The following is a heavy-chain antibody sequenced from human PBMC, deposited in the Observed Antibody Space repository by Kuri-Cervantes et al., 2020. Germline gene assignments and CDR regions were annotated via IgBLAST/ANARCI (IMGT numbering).Heavy chain of an antibody. D-gene: IGHD6-19*01. J-gene: IGHJ4*02. CDR2: IYYTGST. V-gene: IGHV4-59*01. CDR1: GFTFSDYW. Sequence: ESLKISCAASGFTFSDYWMSWVRQAPGKKLEWLGYIYYTGSTTYNPSLRRRLIISIDTAKSQFSLEVPSVSAADTAVYYCARVVRQWPLYDFDHWGLGTLVTVSS. CDR3: ARVVRQWPLYDFDH.